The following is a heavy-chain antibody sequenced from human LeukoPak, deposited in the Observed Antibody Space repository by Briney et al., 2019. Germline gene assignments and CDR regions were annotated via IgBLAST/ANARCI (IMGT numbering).Heavy chain of an antibody. J-gene: IGHJ4*02. Sequence: ASVKVSCKASGYTFTNYYMHWVRQAPGQGLEWMGIIKPSGGTTAYAQKFQDRVTMTRDTSTSTVYMELSSLRSEDTAVYYCARDLNFDYWGQGTLVTVSS. V-gene: IGHV1-46*01. CDR2: IKPSGGTT. CDR1: GYTFTNYY. CDR3: ARDLNFDY.